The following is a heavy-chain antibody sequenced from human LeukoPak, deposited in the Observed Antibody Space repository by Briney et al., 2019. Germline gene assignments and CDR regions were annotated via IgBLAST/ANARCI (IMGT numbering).Heavy chain of an antibody. V-gene: IGHV4-59*08. J-gene: IGHJ5*02. CDR3: ARHVHKYGTNNWFDP. CDR1: GGSISSYY. D-gene: IGHD1-1*01. Sequence: SETLSLTCTVSGGSISSYYWSWIRQPPGKGLEWIGCIYSTGSTNYNPSLKSRVTISVDTSKNQFSLNLSSVTAADTAIYYCARHVHKYGTNNWFDPWGQGTLVTVSS. CDR2: IYSTGST.